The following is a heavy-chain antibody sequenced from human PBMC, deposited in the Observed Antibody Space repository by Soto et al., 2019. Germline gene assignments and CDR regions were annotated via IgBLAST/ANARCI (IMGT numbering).Heavy chain of an antibody. J-gene: IGHJ6*02. CDR2: IWYDGSNK. V-gene: IGHV3-33*01. D-gene: IGHD2-21*02. CDR3: AGEPVTAIRNYYYYYGMDV. CDR1: GFTFSSYG. Sequence: GGSLRLSCAASGFTFSSYGMHWVRQAPGKGLEWVAVIWYDGSNKYYADPVKGRFTISRDNSKNTLYLQMNSLRAEDTAVYYCAGEPVTAIRNYYYYYGMDVWGQGTTVTVSS.